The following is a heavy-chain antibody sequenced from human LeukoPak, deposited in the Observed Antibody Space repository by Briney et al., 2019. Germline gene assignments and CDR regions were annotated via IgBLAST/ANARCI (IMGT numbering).Heavy chain of an antibody. V-gene: IGHV6-1*01. D-gene: IGHD2-2*01. CDR3: ARSTSAELDY. CDR2: THYRSKWYN. CDR1: GDSDPSNSAA. Sequence: SQTLPPTCAISGDSDPSNSAAWNWIRQSPSRGLEWLGRTHYRSKWYNDYAVSGKSRITIIPDTSKNQFSLQLNSVTPEDTAVYYCARSTSAELDYWGQGTLVTVSS. J-gene: IGHJ4*02.